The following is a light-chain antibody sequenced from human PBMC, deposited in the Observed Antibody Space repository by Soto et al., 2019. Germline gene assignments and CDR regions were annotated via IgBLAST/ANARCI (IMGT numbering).Light chain of an antibody. J-gene: IGKJ2*01. CDR2: AAS. Sequence: DIQMTQSPSSLSASVGDRVTITCRASQSISSYLNWYQQKPGKAPKLLIYAASSLQSGVPSRFSGSGSGPDFTLTFSSLQPEDCATYYCQQSYSTPRMYAFGQGTKLEIK. CDR1: QSISSY. CDR3: QQSYSTPRMYA. V-gene: IGKV1-39*01.